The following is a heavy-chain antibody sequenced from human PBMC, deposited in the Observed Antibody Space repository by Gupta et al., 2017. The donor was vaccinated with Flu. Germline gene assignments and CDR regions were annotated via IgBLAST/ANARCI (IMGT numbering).Heavy chain of an antibody. V-gene: IGHV3-21*01. Sequence: SSYQMSWVRQAPGKGQELVSSISSASGYIYYADSLKGRFTISRDNAENSLYLQMNSLRAKDTAVYYCARDIGIAEAGEFDYWGQGTLVNVSS. CDR3: ARDIGIAEAGEFDY. J-gene: IGHJ4*02. D-gene: IGHD6-13*01. CDR1: SSYQ. CDR2: ISSASGYI.